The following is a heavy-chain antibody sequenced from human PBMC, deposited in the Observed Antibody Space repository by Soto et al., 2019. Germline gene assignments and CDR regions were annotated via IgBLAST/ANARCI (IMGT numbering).Heavy chain of an antibody. CDR3: ARVGDIVATVVDY. J-gene: IGHJ4*02. Sequence: PGGSLRLSCAASGFTFSSDWMSWVLQAPGKGLEWVANIKQDGSEKYYVDSVKGRFTISRDNAKNSLYLQMNSLRAEDTAVYYCARVGDIVATVVDYWGQGTLVTVSS. D-gene: IGHD5-12*01. CDR2: IKQDGSEK. V-gene: IGHV3-7*05. CDR1: GFTFSSDW.